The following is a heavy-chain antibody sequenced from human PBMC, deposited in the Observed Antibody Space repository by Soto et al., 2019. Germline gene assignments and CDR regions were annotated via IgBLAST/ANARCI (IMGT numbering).Heavy chain of an antibody. CDR1: GGSLRRHY. CDR2: IYYSGST. Sequence: SETLCLSCTVTGGSLRRHYRSWIRQPPGKGLEWIGYIYYSGSTNYNPSLKSRVTISVDTSKNQFSLKLSSVTAADTAVYYCARVWGGAFDFWGQGTMVTVSS. CDR3: ARVWGGAFDF. D-gene: IGHD3-10*01. V-gene: IGHV4-59*11. J-gene: IGHJ3*01.